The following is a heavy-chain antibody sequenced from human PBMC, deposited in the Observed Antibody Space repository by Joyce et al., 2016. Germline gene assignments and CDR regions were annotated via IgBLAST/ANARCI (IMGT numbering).Heavy chain of an antibody. J-gene: IGHJ5*02. Sequence: QVQLQQWGAGLLKPSETLSLTCAVYGGSFSGYYWSWIRQPPGKGLEWIGEINHSGSTNDNPALKSRVTISVDTAKNQCSRKLSSVTAADTAVYYCARGPRSNWGLVWFDPLGPGNPGHRLL. CDR1: GGSFSGYY. CDR3: ARGPRSNWGLVWFDP. CDR2: INHSGST. V-gene: IGHV4-34*01. D-gene: IGHD7-27*01.